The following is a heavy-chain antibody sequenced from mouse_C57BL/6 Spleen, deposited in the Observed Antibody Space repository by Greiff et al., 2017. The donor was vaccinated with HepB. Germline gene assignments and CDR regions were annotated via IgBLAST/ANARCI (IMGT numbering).Heavy chain of an antibody. Sequence: EVKLMESGGGLVKPGGSLKLSCAASGFTFSSYTMSWVRQTPEKRLEWVATISGGGGNTYYPDSVKGRFTFSRDNAKNTLYLQMGSLRSEDTALYYCARPPDWDVMWYFDVWGTGTTVTVSS. J-gene: IGHJ1*03. CDR3: ARPPDWDVMWYFDV. D-gene: IGHD4-1*01. CDR2: ISGGGGNT. CDR1: GFTFSSYT. V-gene: IGHV5-9*01.